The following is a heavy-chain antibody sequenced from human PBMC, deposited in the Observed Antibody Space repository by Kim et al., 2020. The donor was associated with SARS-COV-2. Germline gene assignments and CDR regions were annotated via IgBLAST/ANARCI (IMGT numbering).Heavy chain of an antibody. J-gene: IGHJ4*02. V-gene: IGHV3-30*14. D-gene: IGHD3-22*01. Sequence: GGSLRLSCAASGFTFSGFAMSWVRQAPGKGLEWVAVLSHDGNSNDYADSVKGRFTISRDNSKNTLYLQVNSLRAEDTALYYCARNYYDGSGRLDYWGQGTLVTVSS. CDR2: LSHDGNSN. CDR1: GFTFSGFA. CDR3: ARNYYDGSGRLDY.